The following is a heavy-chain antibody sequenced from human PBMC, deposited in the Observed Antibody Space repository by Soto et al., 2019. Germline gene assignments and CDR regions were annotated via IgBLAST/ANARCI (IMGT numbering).Heavy chain of an antibody. Sequence: QLQLQESGPGLVKPSETLSLTCTVSGGSISSSSYYWGWIRQPPGKGLEWIGSIYYSGSTYYNPSLKSRVTISVDTSKNQFSLKLSSVTAADTAVYYCASKTHRGGPAFDIWGQGTMVTVSS. J-gene: IGHJ3*02. CDR3: ASKTHRGGPAFDI. V-gene: IGHV4-39*01. CDR2: IYYSGST. D-gene: IGHD3-10*01. CDR1: GGSISSSSYY.